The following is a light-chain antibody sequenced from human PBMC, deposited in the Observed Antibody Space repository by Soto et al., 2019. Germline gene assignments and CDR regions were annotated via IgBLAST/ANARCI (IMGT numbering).Light chain of an antibody. CDR2: DVT. CDR3: SSYTSISTYV. V-gene: IGLV2-14*01. CDR1: SSDVGGYNF. J-gene: IGLJ1*01. Sequence: QSLLTQPASGSWAPGQSITISCTGTSSDVGGYNFVSWYQQHPDKAPKLMIYDVTNRPSGVSNRFSGSKSGNTASLTISGLQAEDEADYYCSSYTSISTYVFGTGTKVTVL.